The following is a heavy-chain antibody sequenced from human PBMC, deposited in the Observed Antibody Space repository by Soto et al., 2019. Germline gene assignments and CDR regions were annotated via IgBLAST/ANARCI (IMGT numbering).Heavy chain of an antibody. CDR2: ISSSSSYT. Sequence: QVQLVESGGGLVKPGGSLRLSCAASGFTFSDYYMSWIRQAPGKGLEWVSYISSSSSYTNYADSVKGRFTISRDNAKNSLYLQMNSLRAEDTAVYYCAREGAAVMYYFDYWGQGTLVTVSS. CDR3: AREGAAVMYYFDY. D-gene: IGHD2-21*01. CDR1: GFTFSDYY. V-gene: IGHV3-11*05. J-gene: IGHJ4*02.